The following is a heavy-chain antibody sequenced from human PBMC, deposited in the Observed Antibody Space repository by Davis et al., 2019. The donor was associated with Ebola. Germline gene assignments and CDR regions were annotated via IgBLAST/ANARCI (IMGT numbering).Heavy chain of an antibody. D-gene: IGHD4-11*01. J-gene: IGHJ4*02. V-gene: IGHV3-30*02. CDR2: IRYDGSNK. Sequence: GESLKISCAASGFTFSSYGMHWVRQAPGKGLEWVAFIRYDGSNKYYADSVKGRFTISRDNSKNTLYLQMNSLRAEDTAVYYCANQYSNYRRGYFDYWGQGTLVTVSS. CDR1: GFTFSSYG. CDR3: ANQYSNYRRGYFDY.